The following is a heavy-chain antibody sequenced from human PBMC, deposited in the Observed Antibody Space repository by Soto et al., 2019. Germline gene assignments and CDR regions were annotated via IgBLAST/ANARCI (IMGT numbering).Heavy chain of an antibody. CDR3: ARDSLYSSSSYYYYGMDV. CDR1: GFTFSDYY. Sequence: AGGSLRLSCAASGFTFSDYYMSWIRQAPGKGLEWVSYISSSGSTIYYADSVKGRFTISRDNAKNSLYLQMNSLRAEDTAVYYCARDSLYSSSSYYYYGMDVWGQGTTVTVS. J-gene: IGHJ6*02. D-gene: IGHD6-13*01. CDR2: ISSSGSTI. V-gene: IGHV3-11*01.